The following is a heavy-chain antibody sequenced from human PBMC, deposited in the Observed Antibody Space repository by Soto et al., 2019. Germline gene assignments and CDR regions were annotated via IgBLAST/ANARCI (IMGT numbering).Heavy chain of an antibody. D-gene: IGHD2-15*01. J-gene: IGHJ4*02. CDR3: AKEGLGCSGGSCYSTPRGFDY. Sequence: PGGSLRLSCAASGFTFSSYGMHWVRQAPGKGLEWVAVISYDGSNKYYADSVKGRFTISRDNSKNTLYLQMNSLRAEDTAVYYCAKEGLGCSGGSCYSTPRGFDYWGQGTLVTVSS. V-gene: IGHV3-30*18. CDR1: GFTFSSYG. CDR2: ISYDGSNK.